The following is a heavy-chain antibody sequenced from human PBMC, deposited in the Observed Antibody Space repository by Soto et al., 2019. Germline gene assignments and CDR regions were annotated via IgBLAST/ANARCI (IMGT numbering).Heavy chain of an antibody. V-gene: IGHV3-64*01. D-gene: IGHD5-18*01. CDR3: ARGPDTEYFDY. J-gene: IGHJ4*02. CDR2: IISIGVST. CDR1: GFTFSTYA. Sequence: GGSLRLSCAASGFTFSTYAMHWVRQAPGNGLEFFSSIISIGVSTYYANFVKGSFTISRDNSKNTLFLQMGSLRAEDMAVYYCARGPDTEYFDYWGQGTLVTVSS.